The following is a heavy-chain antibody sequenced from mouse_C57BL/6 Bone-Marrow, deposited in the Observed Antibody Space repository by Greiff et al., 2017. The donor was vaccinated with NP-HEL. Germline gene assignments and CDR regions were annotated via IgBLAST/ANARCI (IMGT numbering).Heavy chain of an antibody. Sequence: VKLMESGAELAKPGASVKLSCKASGYTFTSYWMHWVKQRPGQGLEWIGYINPSSGYTKYNQKFKDKATLTADKSSSTAYMQLSSLTYEDSAVYYCARWTTVVPYAMDYWGQGTSVTVSS. V-gene: IGHV1-7*01. CDR3: ARWTTVVPYAMDY. CDR1: GYTFTSYW. D-gene: IGHD1-1*01. J-gene: IGHJ4*01. CDR2: INPSSGYT.